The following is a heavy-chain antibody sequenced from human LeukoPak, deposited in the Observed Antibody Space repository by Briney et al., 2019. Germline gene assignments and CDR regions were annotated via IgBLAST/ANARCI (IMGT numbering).Heavy chain of an antibody. Sequence: GGSLRLSCAASGFTFSSYEMNWVRQAPGKGLEWVSYISSSSSTIYYADSVKGRFTISRDNAKNSLYLQMNSLRAEDTAVYYCARDQRWELPYYFDYWGQGTLVTVSS. D-gene: IGHD1-26*01. V-gene: IGHV3-48*01. J-gene: IGHJ4*02. CDR3: ARDQRWELPYYFDY. CDR1: GFTFSSYE. CDR2: ISSSSSTI.